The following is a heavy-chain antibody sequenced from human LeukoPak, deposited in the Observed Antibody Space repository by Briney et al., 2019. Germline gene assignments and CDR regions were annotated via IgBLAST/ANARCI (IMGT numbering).Heavy chain of an antibody. D-gene: IGHD3-10*01. J-gene: IGHJ2*01. CDR3: ARDPFVAPRFWYFDL. CDR2: IWDDGSNK. CDR1: GFTFRSYG. V-gene: IGHV3-33*01. Sequence: GGSLRLSCAASGFTFRSYGMHWVRQAPGKGLEWVAVIWDDGSNKYYAESVKGRFTVSRDNSKNTLYLQVTSLRVEETAVYYCARDPFVAPRFWYFDLWGRGTLVTVSS.